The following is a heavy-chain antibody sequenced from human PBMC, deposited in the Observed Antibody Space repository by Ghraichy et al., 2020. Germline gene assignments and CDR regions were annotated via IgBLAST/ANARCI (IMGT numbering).Heavy chain of an antibody. V-gene: IGHV3-66*01. CDR1: GFTVSSNY. CDR3: ARDGDPYYYDDSGFHDY. CDR2: IYSGGST. J-gene: IGHJ4*02. D-gene: IGHD3-22*01. Sequence: GGSLRLSCAASGFTVSSNYMSWVRQAPGRGLEWVSVIYSGGSTFYADSVKGRFTISRDNSKNTLYLQMNSLRAEDTAVYYCARDGDPYYYDDSGFHDYWGQGTLVTVSS.